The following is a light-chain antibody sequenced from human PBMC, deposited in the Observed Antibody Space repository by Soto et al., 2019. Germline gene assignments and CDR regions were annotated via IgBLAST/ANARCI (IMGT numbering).Light chain of an antibody. CDR2: AAS. CDR3: QQSYSTPRT. CDR1: QSISSY. J-gene: IGKJ5*01. V-gene: IGKV1-39*01. Sequence: DIQITHSPSSLSASVVYRVTITCRASQSISSYLNWYQQKPGKAPKLLIYAASSLQSGVPSRFSGSGSGTDFTLTISSLQPEDFATYYCQQSYSTPRTFGQGTRLEIK.